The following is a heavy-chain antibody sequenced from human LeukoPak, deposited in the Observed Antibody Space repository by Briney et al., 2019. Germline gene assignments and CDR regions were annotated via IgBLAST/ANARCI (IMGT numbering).Heavy chain of an antibody. J-gene: IGHJ4*02. CDR1: GYTFTGYY. D-gene: IGHD5-12*01. Sequence: ASVKVSCKASGYTFTGYYMHWVRQAPGQGLEWMGWINPNGGGTNYAQKFQGRVTMTRDTSISTAYMELSRLRSDDTAVYYCARIEMATISPYFDYWGQGTLVTVSS. CDR2: INPNGGGT. CDR3: ARIEMATISPYFDY. V-gene: IGHV1-2*02.